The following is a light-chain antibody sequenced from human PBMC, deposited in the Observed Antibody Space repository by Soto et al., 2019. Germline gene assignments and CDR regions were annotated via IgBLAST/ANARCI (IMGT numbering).Light chain of an antibody. Sequence: EIVLTQSPATLSVSQGEGVTIXXRASQSVDINLSWYQQKPGQAPRLLXIGASTRATDMLGRFSGRGSGTEFTLTIISLQSEDFAVYYCQLRNLWPPGTCGQGTRLEIK. CDR3: QLRNLWPPGT. CDR2: GAS. J-gene: IGKJ5*01. CDR1: QSVDIN. V-gene: IGKV3-15*01.